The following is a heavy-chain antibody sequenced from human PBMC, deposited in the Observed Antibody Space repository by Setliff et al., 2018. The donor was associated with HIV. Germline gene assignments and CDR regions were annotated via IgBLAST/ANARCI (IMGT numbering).Heavy chain of an antibody. CDR2: IYYNGTT. J-gene: IGHJ5*02. CDR1: GDSISSQD. CDR3: ARRGAAMVLNWFDP. D-gene: IGHD5-18*01. Sequence: SETLSLTCTVSGDSISSQDWTWIRQPPGRGLEWIGHIYYNGTTNYNPSIKSRVTISVDTSKNQFSLKLSSVTAADTAVYYCARRGAAMVLNWFDPWGQGTLVTVSS. V-gene: IGHV4-59*11.